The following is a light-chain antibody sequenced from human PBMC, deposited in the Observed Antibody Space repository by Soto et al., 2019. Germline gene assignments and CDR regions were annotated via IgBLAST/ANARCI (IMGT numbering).Light chain of an antibody. CDR1: SSDVGGYNY. Sequence: QSALTQPASVSGSPGQSITISCTGTSSDVGGYNYVSWYQQHPGKAPKLMIYDVSNRPSGVSNRFSGSKSGNTASLTISGLQAEDEADYYCSSYTNSGTLDVVFGGGTKVTVL. CDR2: DVS. V-gene: IGLV2-14*03. J-gene: IGLJ2*01. CDR3: SSYTNSGTLDVV.